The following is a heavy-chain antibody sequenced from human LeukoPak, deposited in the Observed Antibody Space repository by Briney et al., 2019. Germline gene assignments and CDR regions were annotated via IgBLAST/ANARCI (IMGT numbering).Heavy chain of an antibody. Sequence: ASVKVSCKASGYTFTTYGICWVRQAPGQGLEWMGWISAYNANTNYAQKLHGRVTMTTDTSTSTAYMELRSLRSDDTAVYYCGRSAAGYSSGLFDYWGQGTLVTVSS. J-gene: IGHJ4*02. V-gene: IGHV1-18*01. CDR1: GYTFTTYG. D-gene: IGHD6-19*01. CDR2: ISAYNANT. CDR3: GRSAAGYSSGLFDY.